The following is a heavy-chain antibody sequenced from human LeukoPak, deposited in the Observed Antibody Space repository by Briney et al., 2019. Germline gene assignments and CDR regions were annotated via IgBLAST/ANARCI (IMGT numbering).Heavy chain of an antibody. CDR1: GFTFSTYS. V-gene: IGHV3-21*01. CDR2: ISTSGIYI. CDR3: SRECLISSSSDY. D-gene: IGHD6-13*01. Sequence: GGSLRLSCAASGFTFSTYSMHWVRQAPGKGLDWVSSISTSGIYIYYADSLKGRFTISRHNAKNSLYLQMNSLRAEDTAVYYCSRECLISSSSDYWGQGTLVTVSS. J-gene: IGHJ4*02.